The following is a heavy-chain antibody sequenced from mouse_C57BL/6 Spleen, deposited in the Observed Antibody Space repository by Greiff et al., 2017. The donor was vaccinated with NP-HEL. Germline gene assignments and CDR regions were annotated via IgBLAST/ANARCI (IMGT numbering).Heavy chain of an antibody. J-gene: IGHJ4*01. CDR1: GYTFTSYW. CDR3: ARGRRNYYAMDY. Sequence: VQLQQPGAELVRPGSSVKLSCKASGYTFTSYWMHWVKQRPIQGLEWIGNIDPSDSETHYNQKFKDKATLTVDKSSSTAYMQLSSLTSEDSAVYYCARGRRNYYAMDYWGQGTSVTVSS. CDR2: IDPSDSET. V-gene: IGHV1-52*01.